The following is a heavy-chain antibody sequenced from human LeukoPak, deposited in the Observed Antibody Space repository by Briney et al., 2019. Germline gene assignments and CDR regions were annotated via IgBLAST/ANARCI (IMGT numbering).Heavy chain of an antibody. J-gene: IGHJ6*03. Sequence: SVKGRFTISRDNAKNSLYLQMDSLGPEDTAVYFCANDPESSSWVDYMDVWGKGTTVTVSS. D-gene: IGHD6-13*01. V-gene: IGHV3-21*01. CDR3: ANDPESSSWVDYMDV.